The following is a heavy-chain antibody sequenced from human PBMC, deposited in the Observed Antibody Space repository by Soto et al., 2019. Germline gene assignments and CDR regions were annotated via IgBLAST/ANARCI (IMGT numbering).Heavy chain of an antibody. Sequence: QVHLVESGGSVVQPGRALRLSCAASGFNFDTFAIHWVRQTPGKVLEWVALISYDGYNTYYADSVQGRFTISRDNSKNSLYVQMTNLRPDDTGVYYCARVNPGNNLYYYSGLDVWGQGTSVTVSS. V-gene: IGHV3-30-3*01. CDR3: ARVNPGNNLYYYSGLDV. D-gene: IGHD1-1*01. CDR2: ISYDGYNT. CDR1: GFNFDTFA. J-gene: IGHJ6*02.